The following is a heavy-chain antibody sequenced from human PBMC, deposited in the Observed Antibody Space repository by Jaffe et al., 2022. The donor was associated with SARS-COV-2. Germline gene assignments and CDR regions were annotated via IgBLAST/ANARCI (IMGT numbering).Heavy chain of an antibody. J-gene: IGHJ4*02. CDR1: GFTFRSYA. CDR3: AKDKERFGVVNVGDY. V-gene: IGHV3-23*01. CDR2: ISGNGRTT. D-gene: IGHD3-3*01. Sequence: EVQLLESGGGLVQPGGSLRLSCAASGFTFRSYAMAWVRQAPGKGLEWVSAISGNGRTTYYADSVKGRFTISRDNSKNTLYLQMNSLRAEDTAVYYCAKDKERFGVVNVGDYWGQGTLVTLSS.